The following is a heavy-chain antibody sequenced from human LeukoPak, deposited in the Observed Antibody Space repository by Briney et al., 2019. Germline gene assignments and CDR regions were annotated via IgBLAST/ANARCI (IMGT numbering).Heavy chain of an antibody. J-gene: IGHJ3*02. D-gene: IGHD1-7*01. CDR1: GFTFSSYS. CDR3: AREPYNWNYVAFDI. V-gene: IGHV3-48*01. Sequence: GGSLRLSCAASGFTFSSYSMNWVRQAPGKGLEWVSYISSSSTIYYADSVKGRFTISRDNAKNPLYLQMNSLRAEDTAVYYCAREPYNWNYVAFDIWGQGTMVTVSS. CDR2: ISSSSTI.